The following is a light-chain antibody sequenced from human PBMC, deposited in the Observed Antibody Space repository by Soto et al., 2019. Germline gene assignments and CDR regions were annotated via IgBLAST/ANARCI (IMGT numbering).Light chain of an antibody. Sequence: QSVLTQPPSASGSPGQSVAISCTGTSCDVGGYNYVSWYQQHPGKAPKLMIYEVNKRPSGVPDRFSGSKSGNTASLTVSGLQAEDEADYYCSSYAGSSNVFGTGTKVNVL. V-gene: IGLV2-8*01. CDR3: SSYAGSSNV. J-gene: IGLJ1*01. CDR2: EVN. CDR1: SCDVGGYNY.